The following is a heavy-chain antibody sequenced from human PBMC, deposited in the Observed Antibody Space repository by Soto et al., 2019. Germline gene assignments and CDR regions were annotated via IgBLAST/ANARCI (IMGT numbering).Heavy chain of an antibody. CDR2: MYYNGNI. Sequence: SETLSVTCNVSGGSISNYYWTWVRQSPEKGLEWIGYMYYNGNINYNPSLKSRVTISIDTSKNQFSLTLKSVTAADTAVYYCASGGNWFDPWGLGVLVTVS. V-gene: IGHV4-59*01. CDR1: GGSISNYY. D-gene: IGHD3-16*01. J-gene: IGHJ5*02. CDR3: ASGGNWFDP.